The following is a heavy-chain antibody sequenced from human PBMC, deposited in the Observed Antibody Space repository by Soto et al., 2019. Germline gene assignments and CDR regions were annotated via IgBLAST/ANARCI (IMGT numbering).Heavy chain of an antibody. CDR3: ARNSSGWSFDS. Sequence: LETLSLTCAVSGDSINNNYYWGWIRKPPGKGLEWIASIYNTVSTHYNPSLRSRVTISIDTSKNQFSLQLSSVTAADTAVYYCARNSSGWSFDSWGQGTRVT. J-gene: IGHJ4*02. D-gene: IGHD6-19*01. CDR1: GDSINNNYY. CDR2: IYNTVST. V-gene: IGHV4-38-2*01.